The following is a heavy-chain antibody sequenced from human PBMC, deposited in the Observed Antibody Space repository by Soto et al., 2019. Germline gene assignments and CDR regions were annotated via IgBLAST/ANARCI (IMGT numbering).Heavy chain of an antibody. V-gene: IGHV4-59*01. CDR1: GGSISSYY. J-gene: IGHJ5*02. CDR3: AREYCSSTSCYSFLFDP. CDR2: IYYSGST. D-gene: IGHD2-2*01. Sequence: SETLSLTCTVSGGSISSYYWSWIRQPPGKGLEWIGYIYYSGSTNYNPSLKSRVTISVDTSKNQFSLKLSSVTAADTAVYYCAREYCSSTSCYSFLFDPWGQGTLVTVSS.